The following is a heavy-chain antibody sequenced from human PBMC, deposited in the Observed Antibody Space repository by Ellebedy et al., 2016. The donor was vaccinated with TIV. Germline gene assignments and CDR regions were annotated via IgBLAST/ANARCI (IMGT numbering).Heavy chain of an antibody. CDR3: ARIDSWQPIDD. Sequence: MPGGSLRLSCSVSGGSVSSTRYYWAWIRQPPGKGLEWIGSVYYSGSPYYNPSFKSRVTLSADTSKNQFSLNLRTVTAADTAVYYCARIDSWQPIDDWGQGILVTISS. CDR1: GGSVSSTRYY. D-gene: IGHD3-9*01. V-gene: IGHV4-39*01. CDR2: VYYSGSP. J-gene: IGHJ4*02.